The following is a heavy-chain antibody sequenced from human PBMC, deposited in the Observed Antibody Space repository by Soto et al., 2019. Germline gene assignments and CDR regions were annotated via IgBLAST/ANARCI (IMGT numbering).Heavy chain of an antibody. CDR2: VHYTGGT. Sequence: ETLSLTCPVSGASITSYYWSWVRQPPGKGLEWIGFVHYTGGTKYSPSLNSRVTMSVDTSQNQLSLKLTSVTAADTAVYYRARESAGSGKNNWFDPWGQGTLVTVSS. CDR1: GASITSYY. CDR3: ARESAGSGKNNWFDP. V-gene: IGHV4-59*01. D-gene: IGHD3-10*01. J-gene: IGHJ5*02.